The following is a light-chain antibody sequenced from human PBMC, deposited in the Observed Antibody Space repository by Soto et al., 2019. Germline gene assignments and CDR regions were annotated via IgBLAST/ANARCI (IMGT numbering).Light chain of an antibody. Sequence: QSVLTQPASVSGSPGQSITISCTGTSSDVGGYNYVSWYQQHPGKAPKLMIYEVSKRPSGVPDRFSGSKSGNTASLTVSGLQAEDEADYYCYSYAGNNVLFGGGTKVTVL. CDR2: EVS. J-gene: IGLJ2*01. CDR3: YSYAGNNVL. CDR1: SSDVGGYNY. V-gene: IGLV2-8*01.